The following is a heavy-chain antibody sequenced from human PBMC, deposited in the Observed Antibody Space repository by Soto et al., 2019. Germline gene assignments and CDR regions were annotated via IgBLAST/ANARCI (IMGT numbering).Heavy chain of an antibody. CDR1: GGSISSGGYY. CDR2: IYYSGST. J-gene: IGHJ4*02. Sequence: SLTCTVSGGSISSGGYYWSWIRQHPGKGLEWIGYIYYSGSTYYNPSLKSRVTISVDTSKNQFSLKLSSVTAADTAVYYCARDGSSPYYFDYWGQGTLVTVSS. CDR3: ARDGSSPYYFDY. D-gene: IGHD5-18*01. V-gene: IGHV4-31*03.